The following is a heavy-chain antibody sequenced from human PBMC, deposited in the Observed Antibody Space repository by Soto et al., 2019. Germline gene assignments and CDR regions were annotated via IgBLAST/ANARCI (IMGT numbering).Heavy chain of an antibody. V-gene: IGHV3-21*01. CDR3: ASNDYGDYEGWFDP. CDR1: GFTFSSYS. J-gene: IGHJ5*02. CDR2: ISSSSSYI. Sequence: GGSLRLSCAASGFTFSSYSMNWVRQAPGKGLEWVSSISSSSSYIYYADSVKGRFTISRDNAKNSLYLQMNSLRAEDTAVYYCASNDYGDYEGWFDPWGQGTLVTVSS. D-gene: IGHD4-17*01.